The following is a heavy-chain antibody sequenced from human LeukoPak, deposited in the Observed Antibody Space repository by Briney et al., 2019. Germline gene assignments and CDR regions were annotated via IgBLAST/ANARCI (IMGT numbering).Heavy chain of an antibody. V-gene: IGHV3-9*03. CDR3: AKDMRRGATHANDAFDI. D-gene: IGHD1-26*01. CDR2: ISWNSGSI. CDR1: GFTFDDYA. J-gene: IGHJ3*02. Sequence: PGGSLRLSCAASGFTFDDYAMHWVRQAPGKGLEWVSGISWNSGSIGYADSVKGRFTISRDNAKNSLYLQMNSLGAEDMALYYCAKDMRRGATHANDAFDIWGQGTMVTVSS.